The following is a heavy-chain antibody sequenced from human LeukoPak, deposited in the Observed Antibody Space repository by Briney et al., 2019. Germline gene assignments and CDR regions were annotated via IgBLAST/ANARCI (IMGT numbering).Heavy chain of an antibody. CDR3: ARAWVGATFDAFDI. Sequence: GASVKVSCKASGGTFSSYAISWVRQAPGQGLEWMGGIIPIFGTANYAQKFQGRVTITADKSTSTAYMELSSLRSEDTAVYYCARAWVGATFDAFDIWGQGTMVTVSS. J-gene: IGHJ3*02. CDR1: GGTFSSYA. CDR2: IIPIFGTA. V-gene: IGHV1-69*06. D-gene: IGHD1-26*01.